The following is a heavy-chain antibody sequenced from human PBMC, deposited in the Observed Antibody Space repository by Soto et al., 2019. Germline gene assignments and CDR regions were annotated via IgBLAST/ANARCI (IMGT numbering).Heavy chain of an antibody. Sequence: QVQLVQSGAEVRKPGSSVKVSCKASGGIFRSNAISWVRQAPGQGLEWMGAIIPQFPTPYYAQKLQVRVTITADESTSTAYMGLNSLRSDDTAVYFCARDAADTPMVYWAPGTLLTVS. V-gene: IGHV1-69*01. CDR2: IIPQFPTP. J-gene: IGHJ4*02. CDR3: ARDAADTPMVY. D-gene: IGHD5-18*01. CDR1: GGIFRSNA.